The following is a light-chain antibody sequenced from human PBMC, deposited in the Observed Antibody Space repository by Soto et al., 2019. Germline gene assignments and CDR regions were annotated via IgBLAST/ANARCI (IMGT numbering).Light chain of an antibody. CDR3: SSYAGSSNV. CDR1: SSDVGTYNY. V-gene: IGLV2-11*01. CDR2: DVS. Sequence: QSALTQPRSVSGSPGQSVTISCTGTSSDVGTYNYVSWYQQHPGKAPKLMIYDVSKRPSGVPDRFSGSKSGNTASLTISGLQAEDEGDYYCSSYAGSSNVFGTGTKLTVL. J-gene: IGLJ1*01.